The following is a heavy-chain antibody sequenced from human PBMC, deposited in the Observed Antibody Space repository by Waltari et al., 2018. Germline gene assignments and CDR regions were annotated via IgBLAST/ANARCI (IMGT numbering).Heavy chain of an antibody. Sequence: QVQLQESGPGLVKPSETLSLTCAVSGYSISSGYYWGWIRQPPGKGLEWIGSIYHSGSTYYNPSLKSRVTISVDTSKNQFSLKLSSVTAADTAVYYCARVSSDRTLLLDYFDYWGQGTLVTVSS. CDR3: ARVSSDRTLLLDYFDY. V-gene: IGHV4-38-2*01. CDR2: IYHSGST. CDR1: GYSISSGYY. J-gene: IGHJ4*02. D-gene: IGHD2-15*01.